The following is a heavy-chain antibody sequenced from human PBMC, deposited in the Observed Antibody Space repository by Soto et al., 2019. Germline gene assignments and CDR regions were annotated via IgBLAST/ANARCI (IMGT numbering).Heavy chain of an antibody. CDR3: AREKSSKDLYCSSTSCYANYYYGMDV. J-gene: IGHJ6*02. CDR2: IIPIFGTA. CDR1: GGTFSSYA. Sequence: SVKVSCKASGGTFSSYAISRVRQAPGQGLEWMGGIIPIFGTANYAQKFQGRVTITADESTSTAYMELSSLRSEDTAVYYCAREKSSKDLYCSSTSCYANYYYGMDVWGQGTTVTVSS. V-gene: IGHV1-69*13. D-gene: IGHD2-2*01.